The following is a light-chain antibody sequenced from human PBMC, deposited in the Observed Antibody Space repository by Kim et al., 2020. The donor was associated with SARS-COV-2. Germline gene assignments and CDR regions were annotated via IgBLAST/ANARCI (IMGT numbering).Light chain of an antibody. J-gene: IGLJ1*01. Sequence: QSALTQPRSVSGSPGQSVTISCTGTSSDVGGYNYVSWYQQHPAKAPKLIIYYINKRPSGVPDRFSGSKSGNSASLTVSGLQTEDEADYYCSSYAGRENFVLGAGTKITV. CDR2: YIN. CDR1: SSDVGGYNY. CDR3: SSYAGRENFV. V-gene: IGLV2-11*01.